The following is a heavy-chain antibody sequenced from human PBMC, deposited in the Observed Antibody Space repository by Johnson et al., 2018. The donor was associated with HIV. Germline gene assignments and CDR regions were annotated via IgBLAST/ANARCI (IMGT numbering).Heavy chain of an antibody. Sequence: VQLVESGGGLIQPGGSLRLSCAASGLNVSSTYMSWVRQAPGKGLEWVSVMYRGGSTYYPDSVKGRFTISRDNSKNTLYIQMNSLRAEDTAVYYCALVLGALPGAFDIWGPGTMVTVSS. CDR1: GLNVSSTY. CDR2: MYRGGST. CDR3: ALVLGALPGAFDI. V-gene: IGHV3-53*01. D-gene: IGHD3-16*01. J-gene: IGHJ3*02.